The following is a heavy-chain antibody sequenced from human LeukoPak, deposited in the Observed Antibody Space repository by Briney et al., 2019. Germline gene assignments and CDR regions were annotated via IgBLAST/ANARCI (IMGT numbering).Heavy chain of an antibody. CDR3: AKASWVEATTTYFDY. J-gene: IGHJ4*02. V-gene: IGHV3-23*01. Sequence: GGSLRLSCAASGFIFSSYAMNWVRQAPGKGLEWVSGISGSGGTTYYADSVKGRFTISRDNSKNTLYLQMNSLRAEDTAIYYCAKASWVEATTTYFDYWGQGTLVTVSS. D-gene: IGHD1-26*01. CDR1: GFIFSSYA. CDR2: ISGSGGTT.